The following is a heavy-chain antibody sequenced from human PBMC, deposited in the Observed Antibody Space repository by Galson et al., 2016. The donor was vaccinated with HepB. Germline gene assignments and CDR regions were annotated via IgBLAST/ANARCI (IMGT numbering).Heavy chain of an antibody. CDR3: ARGVLY. D-gene: IGHD3-10*01. CDR1: GVSITSGSYC. J-gene: IGHJ4*02. Sequence: TLSLTCTVSGVSITSGSYCWSWIRQHPGKGLEWIGCISNSGSTYYNPSLRSRVGISVDTSKNQLSLQLNSVTAADTAVYYCARGVLYWGQGTLVTVSS. V-gene: IGHV4-31*03. CDR2: ISNSGST.